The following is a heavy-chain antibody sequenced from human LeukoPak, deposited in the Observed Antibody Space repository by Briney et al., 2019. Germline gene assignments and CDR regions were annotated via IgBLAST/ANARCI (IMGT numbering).Heavy chain of an antibody. D-gene: IGHD1-14*01. CDR2: INAGNDNK. J-gene: IGHJ4*02. Sequence: ASVKVSCKASGYTFTSYALHWVRQAPGQRLEWMGWINAGNDNKKYSQKLQGRVTITRDTSASAAYMELSSLRSEDTAVYYCARGESVNLGFDYWGQGTLVTVSS. CDR3: ARGESVNLGFDY. CDR1: GYTFTSYA. V-gene: IGHV1-3*01.